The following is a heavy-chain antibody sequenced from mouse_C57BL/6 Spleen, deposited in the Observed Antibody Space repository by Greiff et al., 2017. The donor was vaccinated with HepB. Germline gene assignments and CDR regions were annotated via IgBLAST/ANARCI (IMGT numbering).Heavy chain of an antibody. CDR1: GYAFSSSW. CDR2: IYPGDGDT. D-gene: IGHD1-1*01. Sequence: VQLQQSGPELVKPGASVKISCKASGYAFSSSWMNWVKQRPGKGLEWIGRIYPGDGDTNYNGKFKGKATLTADKSSSTAYMQLSSLTSEDSAVYFCARRSYYYGSSPIMDYWGQGTSVTVSS. V-gene: IGHV1-82*01. CDR3: ARRSYYYGSSPIMDY. J-gene: IGHJ4*01.